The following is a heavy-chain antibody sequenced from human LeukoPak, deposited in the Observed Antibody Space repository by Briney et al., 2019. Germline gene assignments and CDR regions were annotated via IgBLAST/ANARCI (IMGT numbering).Heavy chain of an antibody. D-gene: IGHD3-10*01. Sequence: GGSLRLSCAASGFTSDDYAMHWVRQAPGTGLEWVSLISGDGGTTYYADSVKGRFTISRDNSKNSLYPQMNSLRTEDTALSYCAKDFRANMVRGVILDCWGQGTLVTVSS. CDR2: ISGDGGTT. V-gene: IGHV3-43*02. CDR1: GFTSDDYA. CDR3: AKDFRANMVRGVILDC. J-gene: IGHJ4*02.